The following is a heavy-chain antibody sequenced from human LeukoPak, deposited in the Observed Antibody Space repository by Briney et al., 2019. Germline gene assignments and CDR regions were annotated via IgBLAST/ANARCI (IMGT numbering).Heavy chain of an antibody. J-gene: IGHJ5*02. V-gene: IGHV4-59*01. D-gene: IGHD6-19*01. CDR1: GFSINGYY. Sequence: PSETLSLTCTASGFSINGYYWGWIRQAPGKGLEWIGYINYSGGTNYNPSLKSRAIITEESSNNQFSLKLSLGTAAATPVYYCATAVKGWFDPWGQGALVTVSS. CDR2: INYSGGT. CDR3: ATAVKGWFDP.